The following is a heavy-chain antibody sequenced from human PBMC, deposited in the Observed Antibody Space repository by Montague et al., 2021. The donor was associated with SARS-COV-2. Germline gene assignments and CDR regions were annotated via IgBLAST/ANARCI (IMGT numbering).Heavy chain of an antibody. D-gene: IGHD5-18*01. CDR2: VDYSGNT. J-gene: IGHJ4*02. V-gene: IGHV4-39*01. CDR1: GGPISGSSDY. Sequence: SETLSLTCTVTGGPISGSSDYWGWIRQSPGKGLEWIASVDYSGNTYYSPSLKSRLTISVDTSKNQFSLKLNSVTAADTALYYCARRGYSYGWGHWGQGTLVHVSS. CDR3: ARRGYSYGWGH.